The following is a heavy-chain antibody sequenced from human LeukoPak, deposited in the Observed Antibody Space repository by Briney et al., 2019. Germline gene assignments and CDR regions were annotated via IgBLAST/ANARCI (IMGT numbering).Heavy chain of an antibody. CDR2: ISTSGSTI. J-gene: IGHJ4*02. CDR3: ARGGLHIVVVTAILDY. CDR1: GFTFSSHS. Sequence: PGGSLRLSCAASGFTFSSHSMNWVRQAPGKGLEWVSYISTSGSTIYYADSVKGRFTISRDNAKNSLFLQMNSLRAEDTAVYYCARGGLHIVVVTAILDYWGQGTLVTVSS. V-gene: IGHV3-48*01. D-gene: IGHD2-21*02.